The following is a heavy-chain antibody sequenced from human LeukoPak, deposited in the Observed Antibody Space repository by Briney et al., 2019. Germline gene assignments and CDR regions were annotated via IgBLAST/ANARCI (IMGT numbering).Heavy chain of an antibody. CDR2: TYYRSKWYN. CDR3: ARAGEEYCSSTSCPTYDY. J-gene: IGHJ4*02. CDR1: GDSVSSNSAA. Sequence: SQTLSLTCAISGDSVSSNSAAWNRIRQSPSRGLEWLGRTYYRSKWYNDYAVSVKSRITINPDTSKNQFSLQLNSVTPEDTAVYYCARAGEEYCSSTSCPTYDYWGQGTLVTVSS. V-gene: IGHV6-1*01. D-gene: IGHD2-2*01.